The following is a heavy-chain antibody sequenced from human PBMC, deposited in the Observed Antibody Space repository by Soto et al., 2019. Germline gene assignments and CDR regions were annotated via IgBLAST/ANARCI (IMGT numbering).Heavy chain of an antibody. CDR2: ISYDGSNK. V-gene: IGHV3-30*03. J-gene: IGHJ4*02. D-gene: IGHD6-13*01. Sequence: GGSLRLSCAASGFTFTSFTMHWVRQAPGKGLEWVAVISYDGSNKYYADSVKGRFTISRDNSKNTLYLQMNSLRAEDTAVYYYLTSSSFAPFGYWGQGTLVTVSS. CDR3: LTSSSFAPFGY. CDR1: GFTFTSFT.